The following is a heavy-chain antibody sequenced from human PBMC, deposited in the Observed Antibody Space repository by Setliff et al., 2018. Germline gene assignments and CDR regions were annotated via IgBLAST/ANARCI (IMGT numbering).Heavy chain of an antibody. J-gene: IGHJ6*03. D-gene: IGHD3-22*01. CDR1: GFTFSRYG. CDR3: ATNPPKGPSGGYYYDDPYYYYMDV. CDR2: IWYDGSNK. V-gene: IGHV3-33*01. Sequence: GGSLRLSCAASGFTFSRYGMHWVRQAPGKGLEWVAVIWYDGSNKYYVDSVKGRFTISRDNSKNTLYLQMNSLRVEDTAVYYCATNPPKGPSGGYYYDDPYYYYMDVWGKGTTVTVSS.